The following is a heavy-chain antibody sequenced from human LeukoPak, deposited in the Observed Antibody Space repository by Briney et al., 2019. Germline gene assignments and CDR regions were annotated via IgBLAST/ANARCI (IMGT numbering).Heavy chain of an antibody. Sequence: SETLYLTCTVSGGSISSYYWGWVRQPPGKGLEWIGSIYYSGSTYYNPSLKSRVTISVDTSKNQFSLKLSSVTAADTAVYYCARLDPVTRFIAWFDPWGQGTLVTVSS. D-gene: IGHD4-17*01. CDR2: IYYSGST. V-gene: IGHV4-39*01. J-gene: IGHJ5*02. CDR1: GGSISSYY. CDR3: ARLDPVTRFIAWFDP.